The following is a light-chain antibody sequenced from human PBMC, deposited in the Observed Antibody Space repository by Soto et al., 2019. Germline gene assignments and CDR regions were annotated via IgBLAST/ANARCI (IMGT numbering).Light chain of an antibody. CDR1: QSISNY. CDR2: AAS. CDR3: QQSDSTPQT. V-gene: IGKV1-39*01. Sequence: DLQMTQSPSSLSASVGDRVTISCRASQSISNYLNWYQQKPGTAPKLLIYAASSLQSGVPSRFSGSGSGTDFTLTISSLQIEDFATYFCQQSDSTPQTFGQGTKVEIK. J-gene: IGKJ1*01.